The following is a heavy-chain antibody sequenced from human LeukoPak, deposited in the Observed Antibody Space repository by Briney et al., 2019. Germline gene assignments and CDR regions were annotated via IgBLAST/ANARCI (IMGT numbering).Heavy chain of an antibody. CDR1: GFTFSSYS. CDR2: ISSSSSYI. J-gene: IGHJ4*02. CDR3: ARGYYYDYVWGSYRTNPSFDY. V-gene: IGHV3-21*01. Sequence: GGSLRLSCAASGFTFSSYSMNWVRQAPGKGLEWVSSISSSSSYIYYADSVKGRFTISRDNAKNSLYLQMNSLRAEDTAVYYCARGYYYDYVWGSYRTNPSFDYWGQGTLATVSS. D-gene: IGHD3-16*02.